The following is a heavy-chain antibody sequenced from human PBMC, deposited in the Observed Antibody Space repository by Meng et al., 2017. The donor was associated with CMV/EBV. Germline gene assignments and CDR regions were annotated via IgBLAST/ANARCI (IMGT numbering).Heavy chain of an antibody. CDR3: ARDGGYSSGWYPPQLSYYYYYGMDG. D-gene: IGHD6-19*01. V-gene: IGHV3-21*01. J-gene: IGHJ6*02. CDR1: GFTFSSYS. Sequence: GESLKISCAASGFTFSSYSMNWVRQAPGKGLEWVSSISSSSSYIYYADSVKGRFTISRDNAKNSLYLQMNSLRAEDTAVYYCARDGGYSSGWYPPQLSYYYYYGMDGGGQG. CDR2: ISSSSSYI.